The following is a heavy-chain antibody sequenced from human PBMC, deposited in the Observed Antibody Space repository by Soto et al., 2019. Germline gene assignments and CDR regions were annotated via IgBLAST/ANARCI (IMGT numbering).Heavy chain of an antibody. CDR3: ARGPPLDSSGYYYYFDY. D-gene: IGHD3-22*01. J-gene: IGHJ4*02. V-gene: IGHV1-18*01. CDR2: ISAYNGNT. CDR1: GYTFTSYG. Sequence: GASVKVSCKASGYTFTSYGISWVRQAPGQGLEWMGWISAYNGNTNYAQKLQGRVTMTTDTSTSTAYMELRSLRSDDTAVYYCARGPPLDSSGYYYYFDYWGQGTLVTVSS.